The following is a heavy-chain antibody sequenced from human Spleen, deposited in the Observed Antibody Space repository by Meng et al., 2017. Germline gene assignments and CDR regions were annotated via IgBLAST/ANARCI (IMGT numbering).Heavy chain of an antibody. CDR3: AKEGYGDYVFYYYAMDV. J-gene: IGHJ6*02. CDR1: GFTFSTYA. CDR2: IGGSGGIT. Sequence: SCAASGFTFSTYAMSWVRQAPGTGPEWVSSIGGSGGITYYADSVEGRFTISRDNSRNTLYLQINSLGAEDTAVYYCAKEGYGDYVFYYYAMDVWGQGTTVTVSS. D-gene: IGHD3-16*01. V-gene: IGHV3-23*01.